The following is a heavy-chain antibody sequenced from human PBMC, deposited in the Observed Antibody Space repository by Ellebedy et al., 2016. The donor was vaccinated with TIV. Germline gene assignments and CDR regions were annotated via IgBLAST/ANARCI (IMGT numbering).Heavy chain of an antibody. CDR3: ARAMSGDYVWYPGGTASYGMDV. V-gene: IGHV4-34*01. D-gene: IGHD2-21*02. CDR2: INHSGST. Sequence: SETLSLTXAVYGGSFSGYYWSWIRQPPGKGLEWIGEINHSGSTNYNPSLKSRVTISVDTSKNQFSLKLSSVTAADTAVYYCARAMSGDYVWYPGGTASYGMDVWGQGTTVTVSS. CDR1: GGSFSGYY. J-gene: IGHJ6*02.